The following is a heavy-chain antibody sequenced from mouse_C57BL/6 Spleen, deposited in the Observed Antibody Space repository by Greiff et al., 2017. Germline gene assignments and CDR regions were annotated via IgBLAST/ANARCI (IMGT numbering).Heavy chain of an antibody. D-gene: IGHD2-2*01. CDR2: IYPGSGNT. CDR1: GYTFTDYY. CDR3: ARGGYDGPPYAMDY. V-gene: IGHV1-76*01. Sequence: VQVVESGAELVRPGASVKLSCKASGYTFTDYYINWVKQRPGQGLEWIARIYPGSGNTYYNEKFKGKATLTAEKSSSTAYMQLSSLTSEDSAVYFCARGGYDGPPYAMDYWGQGTSVTVSS. J-gene: IGHJ4*01.